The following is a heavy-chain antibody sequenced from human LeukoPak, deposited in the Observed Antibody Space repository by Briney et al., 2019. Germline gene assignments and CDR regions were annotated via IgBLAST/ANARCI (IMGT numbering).Heavy chain of an antibody. CDR1: GFNFSSYA. Sequence: GGSLRLSCAASGFNFSSYAMHWVRQAPGKGLEWVAVISYDGSNKYYADSVKGRFTISRDNSKNTLYLQMNSLRAEDTAVYYCARDTIRVVVPAAKLDYWGRGTLVTVSS. D-gene: IGHD2-2*01. CDR2: ISYDGSNK. CDR3: ARDTIRVVVPAAKLDY. V-gene: IGHV3-30-3*01. J-gene: IGHJ4*02.